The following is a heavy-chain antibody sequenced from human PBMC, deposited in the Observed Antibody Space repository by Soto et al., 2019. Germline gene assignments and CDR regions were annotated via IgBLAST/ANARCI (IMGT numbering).Heavy chain of an antibody. CDR2: INAGNGNT. J-gene: IGHJ4*02. CDR1: GYTFTSYA. CDR3: ARGPRSSGWYGDY. D-gene: IGHD6-19*01. Sequence: ASVKVSCKASGYTFTSYAMHWVRQAPGQRLEWMGWINAGNGNTKYSQKFQGRVTITRDTSASTAYMELSSLRSEDTAVYYCARGPRSSGWYGDYWGQGTLVNVSS. V-gene: IGHV1-3*01.